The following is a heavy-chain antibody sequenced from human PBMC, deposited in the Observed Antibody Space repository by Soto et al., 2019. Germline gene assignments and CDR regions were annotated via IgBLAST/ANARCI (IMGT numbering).Heavy chain of an antibody. CDR3: AKFSLMITLGAPILN. CDR2: ITNRGGVT. J-gene: IGHJ4*02. Sequence: EVQLLESGGGLVQPGGSLRLSCAASGFTFKNYGMRWVRQAQGKGLELVSSITNRGGVTDYADSVKCRFTISRDNSNNPRYPDMDSLGVEDTATYYCAKFSLMITLGAPILNWGQGNLVTVSS. D-gene: IGHD3-16*01. CDR1: GFTFKNYG. V-gene: IGHV3-23*01.